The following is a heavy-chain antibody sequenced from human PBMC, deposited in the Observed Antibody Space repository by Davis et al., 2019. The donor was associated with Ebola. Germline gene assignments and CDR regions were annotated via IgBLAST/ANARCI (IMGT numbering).Heavy chain of an antibody. CDR3: ARDRDPYYDIMIGYSPIDY. J-gene: IGHJ4*02. CDR1: GFTFSDYY. Sequence: GGSLRLSCAASGFTFSDYYMSWIRQAPGKGLEWVSYISSSGSTIYYADSVKGRFTISRDNAKNSLFLQMNSLRAEDTAVYFCARDRDPYYDIMIGYSPIDYWGQGTLVTVSS. V-gene: IGHV3-11*01. CDR2: ISSSGSTI. D-gene: IGHD3-9*01.